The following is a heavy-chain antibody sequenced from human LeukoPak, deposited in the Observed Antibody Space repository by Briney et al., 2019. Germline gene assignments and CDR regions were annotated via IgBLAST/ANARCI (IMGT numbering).Heavy chain of an antibody. Sequence: SETLSLTCAVYGGSFSGYYWSWIRQPPGKGLEWIGGINHSGSTNYNPSLKSRVTISVDTSKNQFSLKLSSVTAADTAVYYCAKAQSGSYCQDYWGQGTLVTVSS. CDR3: AKAQSGSYCQDY. CDR1: GGSFSGYY. CDR2: INHSGST. J-gene: IGHJ4*02. D-gene: IGHD1-26*01. V-gene: IGHV4-34*01.